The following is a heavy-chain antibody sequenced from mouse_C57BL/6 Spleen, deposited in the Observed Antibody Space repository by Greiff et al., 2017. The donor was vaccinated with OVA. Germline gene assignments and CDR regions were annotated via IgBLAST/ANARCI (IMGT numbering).Heavy chain of an antibody. CDR3: ARQGYGNYERWFAY. Sequence: QQSCKASGYTFTSYWMHWVKQRPGRGLEWIGRIDPNSGGTKYNEKFKSKATLTVDKPSSTAYMQLSSLTSEDSAVYYCARQGYGNYERWFAYWGQGTLVTVSA. CDR1: GYTFTSYW. V-gene: IGHV1-72*01. D-gene: IGHD2-10*02. CDR2: IDPNSGGT. J-gene: IGHJ3*01.